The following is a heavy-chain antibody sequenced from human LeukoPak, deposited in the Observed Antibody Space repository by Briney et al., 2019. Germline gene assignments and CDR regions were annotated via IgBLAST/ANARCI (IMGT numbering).Heavy chain of an antibody. CDR3: ARDIGDYGTYNWFDP. D-gene: IGHD4-17*01. CDR2: VNPNSGGT. J-gene: IGHJ5*02. V-gene: IGHV1-2*02. CDR1: GYTFTGYY. Sequence: GASVKVSCKASGYTFTGYYMHWVRQAPGQGLEWMGWVNPNSGGTNYAQKFQGRVTMTRDTSTSTAYMELSRLRSDDTAVYYCARDIGDYGTYNWFDPWGQGTLVTVSS.